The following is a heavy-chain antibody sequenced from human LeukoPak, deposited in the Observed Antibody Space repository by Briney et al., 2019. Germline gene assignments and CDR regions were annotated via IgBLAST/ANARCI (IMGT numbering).Heavy chain of an antibody. D-gene: IGHD1-1*01. Sequence: PSETLSLTCAVYGGSFSGYYWSWIRQPPGKGLEWIGEINHSGSTNYNPSLKSRVTISVDTSKNQFSLELSSVTAADTAVYYCARGRGISTTLDYWGQGTLVTVSS. V-gene: IGHV4-34*01. CDR3: ARGRGISTTLDY. CDR1: GGSFSGYY. CDR2: INHSGST. J-gene: IGHJ4*02.